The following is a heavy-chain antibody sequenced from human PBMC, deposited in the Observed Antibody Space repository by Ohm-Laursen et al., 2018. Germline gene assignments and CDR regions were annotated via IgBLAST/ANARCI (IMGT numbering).Heavy chain of an antibody. CDR2: IIPIFGTA. J-gene: IGHJ4*02. CDR1: GGTFSSYA. CDR3: AKGYCSSTSCYKGKFDY. D-gene: IGHD2-2*02. Sequence: SSVKVFCKASGGTFSSYAISWVRQAPGQGLEWMGGIIPIFGTANYAQKFQGRVTITADESTSTAYMELSSLRSEDTAVYYCAKGYCSSTSCYKGKFDYWGQGTLVTVSS. V-gene: IGHV1-69*01.